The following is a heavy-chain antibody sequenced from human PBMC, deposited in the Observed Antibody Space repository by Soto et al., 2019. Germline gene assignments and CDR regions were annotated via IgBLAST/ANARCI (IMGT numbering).Heavy chain of an antibody. J-gene: IGHJ4*02. CDR3: ARSVSLTAASSH. V-gene: IGHV5-51*01. Sequence: GESLKISCKGSGYSFTSNWIGWVRQMPGKGLEWMGIIYPGDSDTRYSPSFQGQVTISADKSITTAYLQWSSLKASDTAIYYCARSVSLTAASSHWGQGTPVTVSS. D-gene: IGHD6-13*01. CDR2: IYPGDSDT. CDR1: GYSFTSNW.